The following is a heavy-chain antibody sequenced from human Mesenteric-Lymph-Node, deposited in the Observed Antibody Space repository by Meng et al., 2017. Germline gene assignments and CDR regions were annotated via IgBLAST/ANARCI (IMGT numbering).Heavy chain of an antibody. D-gene: IGHD1-26*01. V-gene: IGHV4-38-2*01. Sequence: SETLSLTCAVSGYSISSGYYWGWIRQPPGKGLEWIGSIYHSGSTYYNPSLKSRVTISVDTSKNQFSLKLSSVTAADTAVYYCASDGGATTSTGWFDPWGQGTLVTVSS. CDR2: IYHSGST. CDR3: ASDGGATTSTGWFDP. J-gene: IGHJ5*02. CDR1: GYSISSGYY.